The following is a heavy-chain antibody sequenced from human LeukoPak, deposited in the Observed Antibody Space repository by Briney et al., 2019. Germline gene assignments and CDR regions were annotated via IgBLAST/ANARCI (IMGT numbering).Heavy chain of an antibody. V-gene: IGHV4-4*02. CDR1: GGSINSSNW. Sequence: PSGTLSLTCAVSGGSINSSNWWSWVRQPPGKGLEWIGEIYHSGSTNYNPSLKSRVTISVDKSKNQFSLKLSSVTAADTAVYYCARTSYYYDSSGYSMWTDYWGQGTLVTVSS. D-gene: IGHD3-22*01. CDR3: ARTSYYYDSSGYSMWTDY. CDR2: IYHSGST. J-gene: IGHJ4*02.